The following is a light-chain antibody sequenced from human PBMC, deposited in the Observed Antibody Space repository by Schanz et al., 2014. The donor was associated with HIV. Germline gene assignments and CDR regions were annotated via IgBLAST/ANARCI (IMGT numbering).Light chain of an antibody. CDR3: MQGTRWPRG. CDR2: KVS. Sequence: DVVMTQSPLSLPVTLGQPASISCRSSQSLVHSDGNTYLNWFQQRPGQSPRRLIYKVSNRDSGVPDRLSGSGSGGDFTLKISRVEAEDVGVYYCMQGTRWPRGFGRGTGLEGK. V-gene: IGKV2-30*02. J-gene: IGKJ2*03. CDR1: QSLVHSDGNTY.